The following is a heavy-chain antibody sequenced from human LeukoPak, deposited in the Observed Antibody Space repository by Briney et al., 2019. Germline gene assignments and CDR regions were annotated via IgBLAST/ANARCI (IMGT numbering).Heavy chain of an antibody. D-gene: IGHD6-13*01. CDR2: INPNSGGT. CDR1: GYTFTGYY. Sequence: ASVKVSCKASGYTFTGYYMHWVRRAPGQGLEWMGWINPNSGGTNYAQKFQGRVTMTRDTSISTAYMELSRLRSDDTAVYYCARDMDTYSSSWSPFDYWGQGTLVTVSS. CDR3: ARDMDTYSSSWSPFDY. V-gene: IGHV1-2*02. J-gene: IGHJ4*02.